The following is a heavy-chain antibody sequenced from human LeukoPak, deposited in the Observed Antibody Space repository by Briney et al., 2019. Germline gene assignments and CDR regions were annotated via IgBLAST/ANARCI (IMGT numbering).Heavy chain of an antibody. V-gene: IGHV1-2*02. D-gene: IGHD3-9*01. J-gene: IGHJ4*02. Sequence: ASVKVSCKASGYSFTGHYIHWVRQAPGQGLEWMGWMNTNSGGTDYTLNFQGRVTMTRDTSITTAYMDMSGLTSDDTAIYYCARGLSHDILTGYDYWGQGALVTVSS. CDR3: ARGLSHDILTGYDY. CDR2: MNTNSGGT. CDR1: GYSFTGHY.